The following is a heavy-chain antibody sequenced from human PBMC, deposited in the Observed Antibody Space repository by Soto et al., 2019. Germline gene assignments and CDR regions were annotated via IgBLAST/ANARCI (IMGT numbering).Heavy chain of an antibody. CDR1: GFTFSSYA. J-gene: IGHJ6*01. Sequence: LRLSCAASGFTFSSYAMSWVRQAPGKGLGWVAVISFDGTYKNYVDSVKDRFTISRDNFKNTVSLQMNSLRAEDTAVFYCARLAYSSSFYWGNGMDVWGQGTTVTVSP. CDR2: ISFDGTYK. D-gene: IGHD6-13*01. CDR3: ARLAYSSSFYWGNGMDV. V-gene: IGHV3-30-3*01.